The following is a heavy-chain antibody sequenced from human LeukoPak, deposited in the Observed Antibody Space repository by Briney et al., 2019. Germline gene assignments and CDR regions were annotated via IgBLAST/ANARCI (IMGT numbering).Heavy chain of an antibody. J-gene: IGHJ4*02. CDR3: ARGPLIAAAGTW. CDR2: ITWSGSTI. D-gene: IGHD6-13*01. CDR1: GFTLSSYS. V-gene: IGHV3-48*04. Sequence: GGSLRLSCAASGFTLSSYSMNWVRQAPGKGLEWISHITWSGSTIFYADSVKGRFTISRDNAKNSLFLQMNSLRAEDTAVYYCARGPLIAAAGTWWGQGTLVTVSS.